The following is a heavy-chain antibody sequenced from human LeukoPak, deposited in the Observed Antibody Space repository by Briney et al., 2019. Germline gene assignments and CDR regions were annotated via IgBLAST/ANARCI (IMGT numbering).Heavy chain of an antibody. V-gene: IGHV4-34*01. Sequence: PSETLSLTCAVYGGSFSGSNWSWIRRPPGKRLEWIGEIYNSGSTIYNPSLKSRVTISVDTSKNQLSLNLISVTAADTAVYYCVRAYDYWGQGTLVTVSS. CDR1: GGSFSGSN. CDR2: IYNSGST. CDR3: VRAYDY. J-gene: IGHJ4*02.